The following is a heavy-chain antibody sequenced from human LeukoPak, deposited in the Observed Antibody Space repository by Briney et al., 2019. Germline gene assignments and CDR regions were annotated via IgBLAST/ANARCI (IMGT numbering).Heavy chain of an antibody. Sequence: GGSLRLSCAASGFTFSSYGMHWVRQAPGKGLEWVAVIWYGGSNKYYADSVKGRFTISRDNSKNTLYLQMNSLRAEDTAVYYCARDPLAHFGVVINYYYYYMDVWSKGTTVTVSS. V-gene: IGHV3-33*01. CDR3: ARDPLAHFGVVINYYYYYMDV. CDR1: GFTFSSYG. CDR2: IWYGGSNK. J-gene: IGHJ6*03. D-gene: IGHD3-3*01.